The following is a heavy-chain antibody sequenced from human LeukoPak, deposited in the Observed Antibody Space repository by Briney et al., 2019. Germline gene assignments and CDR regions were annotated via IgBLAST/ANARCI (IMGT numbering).Heavy chain of an antibody. CDR1: GYTFTTYP. J-gene: IGHJ1*01. Sequence: ASVKVSCKTSGYTFTTYPIHWVRQAPGQRLEWMGWISAYSGNTSYAQRFQGRVTMSTEASTNTAYMELTSLRSDDTAIYFCARGSSSQYFRFWGQGTLVTVSS. CDR3: ARGSSSQYFRF. D-gene: IGHD3-10*01. V-gene: IGHV1-18*01. CDR2: ISAYSGNT.